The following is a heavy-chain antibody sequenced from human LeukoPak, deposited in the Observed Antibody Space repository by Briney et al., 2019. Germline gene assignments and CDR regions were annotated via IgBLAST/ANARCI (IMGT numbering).Heavy chain of an antibody. V-gene: IGHV4-59*01. CDR3: ARRVQMSSASGTSNTWLDP. Sequence: SETLSLTCTVSGDSISSYYWNWIRQPPGKGLEWIGHIHFSVDTNYNPSLKSRVTISLDSAQNHFSLRLISVTAADPAVYHCARRVQMSSASGTSNTWLDPWGQGPLVSVSP. J-gene: IGHJ5*02. CDR1: GDSISSYY. CDR2: IHFSVDT. D-gene: IGHD3-10*01.